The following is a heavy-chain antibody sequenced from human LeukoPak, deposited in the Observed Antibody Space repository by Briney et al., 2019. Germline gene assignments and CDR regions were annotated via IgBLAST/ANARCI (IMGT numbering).Heavy chain of an antibody. CDR2: ISYDGSNK. Sequence: GRSLRLSCAASGFTFSSYGMHWVRQAPGKGLEWVAVISYDGSNKYYADSVKGRFTISRDNSKNTLYLQMNSLGAEDTAVYYCAKVPSPYCSSTSCYVEDAFDIWGQGTMVTVSS. D-gene: IGHD2-2*01. J-gene: IGHJ3*02. CDR3: AKVPSPYCSSTSCYVEDAFDI. CDR1: GFTFSSYG. V-gene: IGHV3-30*18.